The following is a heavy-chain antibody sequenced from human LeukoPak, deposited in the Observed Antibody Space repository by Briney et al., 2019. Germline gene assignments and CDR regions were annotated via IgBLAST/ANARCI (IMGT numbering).Heavy chain of an antibody. CDR1: GGSISSYY. D-gene: IGHD5-18*01. Sequence: SETLSLTCTVSGGSISSYYWSWIRQPPGKGLEWIGYIYYSGGTNYNPSLKSRVTTSVDPSKNQFSLKLSSVTAADTAVYYCARVGSGRYNYGYSLVYWGQGTLVTVSS. CDR3: ARVGSGRYNYGYSLVY. V-gene: IGHV4-59*12. J-gene: IGHJ4*02. CDR2: IYYSGGT.